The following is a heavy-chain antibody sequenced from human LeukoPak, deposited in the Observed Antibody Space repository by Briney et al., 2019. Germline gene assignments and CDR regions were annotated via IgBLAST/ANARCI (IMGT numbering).Heavy chain of an antibody. V-gene: IGHV4-59*12. CDR3: ARGSSEDDSSGYLYYFDY. CDR1: GGSISNYY. Sequence: PSETLSLTCTVSGGSISNYYWSWIRQPPGKGLEWIGYIYYSGSTNYNPSLKSRVTISVDTSKNQFSLKLSSVTAADTAVYYCARGSSEDDSSGYLYYFDYWGQGTLVTVSS. J-gene: IGHJ4*02. CDR2: IYYSGST. D-gene: IGHD3-22*01.